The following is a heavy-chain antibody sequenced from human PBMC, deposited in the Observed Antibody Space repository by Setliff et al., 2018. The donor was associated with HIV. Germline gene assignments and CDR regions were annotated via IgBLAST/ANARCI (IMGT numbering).Heavy chain of an antibody. D-gene: IGHD4-4*01. V-gene: IGHV1-2*02. Sequence: ASVKVSCKTSGYTFDVFSIHWVRQAPGQGPEWMGWINPKSGGTKYAQRFQGRVAMTRDTSTRTVYMDLTRLRSDDTAVYYCAREGSNPFRYFFDFWGQGALVTVSS. J-gene: IGHJ4*02. CDR3: AREGSNPFRYFFDF. CDR1: GYTFDVFS. CDR2: INPKSGGT.